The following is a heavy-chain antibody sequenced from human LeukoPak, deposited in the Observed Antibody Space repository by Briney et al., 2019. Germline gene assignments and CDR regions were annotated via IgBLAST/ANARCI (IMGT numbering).Heavy chain of an antibody. V-gene: IGHV5-51*01. Sequence: GESLKISCKGSGYSFTSYWIGWVRQMPGKGLEWMGIIYPGDSDTRYSPSFQGQVTISADKSISTAYLQWSSLKASDTAMYYCARVNLHMYYYDSSGAGGFDYWGQGTLVTVSS. CDR3: ARVNLHMYYYDSSGAGGFDY. CDR2: IYPGDSDT. CDR1: GYSFTSYW. J-gene: IGHJ4*02. D-gene: IGHD3-22*01.